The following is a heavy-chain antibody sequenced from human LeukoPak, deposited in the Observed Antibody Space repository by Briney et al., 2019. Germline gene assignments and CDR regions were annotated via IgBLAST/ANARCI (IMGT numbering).Heavy chain of an antibody. V-gene: IGHV1-2*02. CDR2: INHNSGGT. D-gene: IGHD6-13*01. CDR3: AGIWGLSSSWSWGFEY. CDR1: GYSFTGYY. J-gene: IGHJ4*02. Sequence: ASVKVSCKASGYSFTGYYIHWVRQAPGQGLEWMGWINHNSGGTNYAQKFQGRVTLTRDTSISTAYMELSGLRSDDTAVYYCAGIWGLSSSWSWGFEYWGQGTLVTVS.